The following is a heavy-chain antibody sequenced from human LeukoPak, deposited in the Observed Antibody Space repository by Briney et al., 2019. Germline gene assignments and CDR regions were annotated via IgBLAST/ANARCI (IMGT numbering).Heavy chain of an antibody. CDR2: ISAYNGNT. Sequence: ASVKVSCKASGYTFTSYGISWVRQAPGQGLEWMGWISAYNGNTNYAQKLQGRVTMTTDTSTSTAYMELRSLRSDDTAVYYCARAGVTTVTTKYFQHWGQGTLVTVSS. V-gene: IGHV1-18*01. CDR3: ARAGVTTVTTKYFQH. J-gene: IGHJ1*01. CDR1: GYTFTSYG. D-gene: IGHD4-17*01.